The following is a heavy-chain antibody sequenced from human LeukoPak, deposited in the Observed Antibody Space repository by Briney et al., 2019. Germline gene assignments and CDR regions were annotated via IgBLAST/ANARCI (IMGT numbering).Heavy chain of an antibody. J-gene: IGHJ4*02. CDR3: AREGSGYHLDY. CDR1: GGSISSYY. D-gene: IGHD3-22*01. CDR2: IYYSGST. Sequence: SETLSLTCTVSGGSISSYYWGWIRQPPGKGLEWIGSIYYSGSTYYNPSLKSRVTISVDTSKNQFSLKLSSVTAADTAVYYCAREGSGYHLDYWGQGTLVTVSS. V-gene: IGHV4-39*07.